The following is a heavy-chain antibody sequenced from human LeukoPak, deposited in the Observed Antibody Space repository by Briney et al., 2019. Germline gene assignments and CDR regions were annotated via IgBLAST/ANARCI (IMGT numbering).Heavy chain of an antibody. Sequence: AGGSLRLSCAASGFTFSSYAMSWVRQAPGKGLEWVSAISGSGGSTYYADSVKGRFTISRDNSKNTLYLQMNSLRAEDTAVYYCAKDAVVVPAANFRYDWFDPWGQGTLVTVSS. V-gene: IGHV3-23*01. CDR2: ISGSGGST. CDR1: GFTFSSYA. J-gene: IGHJ5*02. D-gene: IGHD2-2*01. CDR3: AKDAVVVPAANFRYDWFDP.